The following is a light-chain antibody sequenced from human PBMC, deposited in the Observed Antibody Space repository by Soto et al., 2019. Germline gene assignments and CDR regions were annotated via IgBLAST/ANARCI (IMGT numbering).Light chain of an antibody. J-gene: IGLJ2*01. CDR2: EVS. Sequence: QSALTQPPSASGSPGQSVTISCTGTSSDVGDYDYVSWYQQHPGKAPKLMIYEVSKRPSGVPDRFSGSKSGNTASLTVSGPQTEDEADYYCRSYGGFNNVLFGGGTKLTVL. V-gene: IGLV2-8*01. CDR1: SSDVGDYDY. CDR3: RSYGGFNNVL.